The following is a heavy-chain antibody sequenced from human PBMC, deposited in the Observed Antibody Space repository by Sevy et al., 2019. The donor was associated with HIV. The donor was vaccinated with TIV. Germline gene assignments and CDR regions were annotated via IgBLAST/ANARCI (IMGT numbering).Heavy chain of an antibody. J-gene: IGHJ6*02. CDR3: ARGLCNSTSRCYMDV. Sequence: GGSLRLSCAASGFTFSSYAMHWVRQAPGKGLEWVAVISYDGSNKYYADSVKGRFTISRDNSKNTLYLQMNSLRAEDPAVYYCARGLCNSTSRCYMDVWGQGTTVTVSS. D-gene: IGHD2-2*01. CDR2: ISYDGSNK. V-gene: IGHV3-30-3*01. CDR1: GFTFSSYA.